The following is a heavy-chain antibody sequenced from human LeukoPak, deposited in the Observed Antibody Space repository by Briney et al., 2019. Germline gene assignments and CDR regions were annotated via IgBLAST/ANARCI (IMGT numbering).Heavy chain of an antibody. Sequence: PGGSLRLSCAASGFTFINYAMSWVRQAPGKGLEWVSAISGSKSSTYYADSVKGRFIISRDNSKNTLYLQMNSLRTEDTAVYYCARGKSSSWYPLDYWGQGTLVTVSS. J-gene: IGHJ4*02. CDR2: ISGSKSST. CDR1: GFTFINYA. D-gene: IGHD6-13*01. CDR3: ARGKSSSWYPLDY. V-gene: IGHV3-23*01.